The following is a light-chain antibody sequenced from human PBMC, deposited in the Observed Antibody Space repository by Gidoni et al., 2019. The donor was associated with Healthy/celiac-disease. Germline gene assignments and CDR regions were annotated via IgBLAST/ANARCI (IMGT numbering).Light chain of an antibody. J-gene: IGKJ4*01. CDR1: QSVSSY. Sequence: EIVLTQSPATLSLSPGERATFSCRASQSVSSYLAWYQQKPGQAPRLLIYDASNRATGIPARFSGSGSGTDFTLTISSLEPEDFAVYYWQQRSNWPRALTFXGXTKVEIK. V-gene: IGKV3-11*01. CDR3: QQRSNWPRALT. CDR2: DAS.